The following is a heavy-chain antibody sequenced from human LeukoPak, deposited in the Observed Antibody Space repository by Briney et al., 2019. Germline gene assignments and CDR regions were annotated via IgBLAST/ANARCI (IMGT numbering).Heavy chain of an antibody. CDR2: IYTSGST. CDR1: GGSISSGSYY. CDR3: ARDSRITMVRGVINYGMDV. V-gene: IGHV4-61*02. Sequence: SETLSLTCTVSGGSISSGSYYWSWIRQPAGKGLEWIGRIYTSGSTNYNPSLKSRVTISIDTSKNQFSLKLSSVTAADTAVYYCARDSRITMVRGVINYGMDVWGQGTTVTVSS. J-gene: IGHJ6*02. D-gene: IGHD3-10*01.